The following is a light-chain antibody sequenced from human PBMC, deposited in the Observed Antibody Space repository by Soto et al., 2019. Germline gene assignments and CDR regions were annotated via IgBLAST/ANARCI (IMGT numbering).Light chain of an antibody. J-gene: IGKJ5*01. CDR3: QQSYSTLRT. CDR2: AAS. CDR1: QSISSY. Sequence: DIQMTQSPSSLSAFVGGRVTSTCRASQSISSYLNWYQQKPGKAPKLLIYAASSLQSGVPSRFSGSGSGTDFTLTSSSLQPEDFATYYGQQSYSTLRTFGQGTRLEI. V-gene: IGKV1-39*01.